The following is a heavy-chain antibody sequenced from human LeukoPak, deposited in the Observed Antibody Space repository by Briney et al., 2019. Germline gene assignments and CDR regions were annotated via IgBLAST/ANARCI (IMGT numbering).Heavy chain of an antibody. D-gene: IGHD6-19*01. CDR1: EFTFSSYS. CDR3: VGSNGWIWNY. Sequence: GGSLRLSCAASEFTFSSYSMNWVRQAPGKGLEWVSSISSSSIYIYYADSVKGRFTISRDNAKKSLFLQMNSLRAEDTAVYYCVGSNGWIWNYWGQGTLVTVSS. J-gene: IGHJ4*02. V-gene: IGHV3-21*01. CDR2: ISSSSIYI.